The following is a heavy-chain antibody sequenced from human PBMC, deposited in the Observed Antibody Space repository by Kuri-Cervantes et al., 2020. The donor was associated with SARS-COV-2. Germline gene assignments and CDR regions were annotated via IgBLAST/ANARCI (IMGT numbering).Heavy chain of an antibody. J-gene: IGHJ4*02. D-gene: IGHD3-22*01. CDR1: GDSMSNYY. CDR3: ARDLTLYDSSGLDFDY. Sequence: SETLFLTCTVSGDSMSNYYWTWIRQPPGKGLEWIGYIFSTGSTRYNPSLESRVTISVDTSKNQFSPKLSSVTAADTAVYYCARDLTLYDSSGLDFDYWGQGTLVTVSS. CDR2: IFSTGST. V-gene: IGHV4-59*01.